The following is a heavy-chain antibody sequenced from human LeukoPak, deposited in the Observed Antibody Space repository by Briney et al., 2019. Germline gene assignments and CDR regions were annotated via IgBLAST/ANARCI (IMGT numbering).Heavy chain of an antibody. CDR3: AVDGYNSGQPYYFDY. Sequence: GASVKVSCKASGGTFSSYAISWVRQAPGQGLEWMGGIIPIFGTANYAQRFQGRVTITADESTSTAYIELSSLRSEDTAVYYCAVDGYNSGQPYYFDYWGQGTLVTVSS. D-gene: IGHD5-24*01. CDR2: IIPIFGTA. V-gene: IGHV1-69*13. J-gene: IGHJ4*02. CDR1: GGTFSSYA.